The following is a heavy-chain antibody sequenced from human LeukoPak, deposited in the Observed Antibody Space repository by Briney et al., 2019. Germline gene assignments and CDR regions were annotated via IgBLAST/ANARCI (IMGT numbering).Heavy chain of an antibody. J-gene: IGHJ4*02. CDR1: GGSISSYY. D-gene: IGHD3/OR15-3a*01. V-gene: IGHV4-59*08. Sequence: SETLSLTCTVSGGSISSYYWSWIRQSPGKGLEWIGYIYYSGNTNYNPSLKSRVTISVDTSKNHFSLKLTSVTAADTAVYYCAKQTGSGLFILPGGQGTLVTVSS. CDR2: IYYSGNT. CDR3: AKQTGSGLFILP.